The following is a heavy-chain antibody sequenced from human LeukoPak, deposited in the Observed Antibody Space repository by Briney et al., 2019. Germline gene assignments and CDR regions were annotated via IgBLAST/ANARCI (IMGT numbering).Heavy chain of an antibody. V-gene: IGHV3-15*01. Sequence: GGSLRLSCAASGFTFSNAWMSWVRQAPGKGLEWVGRIKSKTDGWTTDYAAPVKGRFTISRDDSKNTLYLQMNSLKTEDTAVYYCTTDLYTAMVIGVSTDFDYWGQGTLVTVSS. D-gene: IGHD5-18*01. J-gene: IGHJ4*02. CDR3: TTDLYTAMVIGVSTDFDY. CDR2: IKSKTDGWTT. CDR1: GFTFSNAW.